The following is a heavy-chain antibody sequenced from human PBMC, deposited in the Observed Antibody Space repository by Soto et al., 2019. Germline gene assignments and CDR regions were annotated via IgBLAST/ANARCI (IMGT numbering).Heavy chain of an antibody. D-gene: IGHD2-2*01. CDR3: ARAVHYFSRATQTYFDY. J-gene: IGHJ4*02. Sequence: SETLSLTCTVSGGSISSSSYYWGWIRQPPGKGLEWIGSIYYSGSTYYNPSLKSRVTISVDTSKNQFSLKLSSVTAADTAVYYCARAVHYFSRATQTYFDYWGQGTLVTASS. CDR1: GGSISSSSYY. CDR2: IYYSGST. V-gene: IGHV4-39*01.